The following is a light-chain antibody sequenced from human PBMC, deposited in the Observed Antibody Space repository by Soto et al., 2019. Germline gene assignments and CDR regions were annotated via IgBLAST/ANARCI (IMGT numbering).Light chain of an antibody. J-gene: IGKJ2*01. CDR3: QQRSNWYT. Sequence: EIVLTQSPATLSLSPGERATLSCRASQSVSSYLAWYQQKPGQAPRLLIYDASNRATGIPARFSGSGSGTDFTITISSLEPEDFAVYYCQQRSNWYTFGQGTTLEIK. V-gene: IGKV3-11*01. CDR2: DAS. CDR1: QSVSSY.